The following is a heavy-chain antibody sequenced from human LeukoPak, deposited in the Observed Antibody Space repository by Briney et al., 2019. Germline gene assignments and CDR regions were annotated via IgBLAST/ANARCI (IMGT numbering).Heavy chain of an antibody. D-gene: IGHD4-17*01. CDR1: GYSFTSYW. Sequence: GESLKISCKGSGYSFTSYWIGWVRQMPGKGLEWMGIIYPGDSDTRYSPSFQGQVTISADKSISTAYLQWSSLKASDTAMYYCARQENYGAYRTGLPGRAFDIWGQGTMVTVSS. CDR2: IYPGDSDT. V-gene: IGHV5-51*01. J-gene: IGHJ3*02. CDR3: ARQENYGAYRTGLPGRAFDI.